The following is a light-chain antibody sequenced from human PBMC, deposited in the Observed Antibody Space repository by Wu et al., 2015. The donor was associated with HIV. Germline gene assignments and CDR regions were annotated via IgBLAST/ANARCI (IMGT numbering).Light chain of an antibody. CDR3: QQRDKWPLT. V-gene: IGKV3D-20*02. Sequence: EIVLTQSPGTLSLSPGERATLSCRISQSVSSSCLNWYQKKPGQAPRLLISGAFNRATGIPDRFSGSGSGTDFTLTISRLEPEDFAVYYCQQRDKWPLTFGGGPRWISN. CDR1: QSVSSSC. CDR2: GAF. J-gene: IGKJ4*01.